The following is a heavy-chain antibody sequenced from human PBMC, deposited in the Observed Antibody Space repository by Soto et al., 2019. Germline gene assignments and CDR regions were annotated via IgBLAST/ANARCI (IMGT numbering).Heavy chain of an antibody. V-gene: IGHV1-46*01. CDR1: GYTFTSYY. J-gene: IGHJ4*02. Sequence: ASVKVSCKASGYTFTSYYMHWVRQAPGQGLEWMGIINPSGGNTTYAQKFQGRVTMTRDTSTGTVYMDVSSLRSEDTAVYYCAREYCSGGSCFYYFDYWGQGTLVNVSS. D-gene: IGHD2-15*01. CDR2: INPSGGNT. CDR3: AREYCSGGSCFYYFDY.